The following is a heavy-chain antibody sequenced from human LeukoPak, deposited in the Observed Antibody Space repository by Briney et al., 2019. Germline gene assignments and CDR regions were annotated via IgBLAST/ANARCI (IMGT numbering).Heavy chain of an antibody. CDR3: AREPLPSYSGGREYYFDY. CDR2: INPSGGST. Sequence: ASVKVSCKASGYTFTSYYIHLVRQAPGQGLEWMGIINPSGGSTSYAQKFRDRLTMTRDTSTSTLYMELSSLRSEDTAVYYCAREPLPSYSGGREYYFDYWGQGTLVTVSS. CDR1: GYTFTSYY. V-gene: IGHV1-46*01. D-gene: IGHD1-26*01. J-gene: IGHJ4*02.